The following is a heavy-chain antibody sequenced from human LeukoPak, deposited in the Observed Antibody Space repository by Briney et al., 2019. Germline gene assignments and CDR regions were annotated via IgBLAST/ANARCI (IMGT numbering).Heavy chain of an antibody. Sequence: ASVKVSCKASGYTFTGYYMHWVRQAPGQGLEWMGWMNPNSGGTNYAQKFQGRVTMTRDTSISTAYMELSRLRSDDTAVYYCARDLLGSSSFLRTGDYWGQGTLVTVSS. CDR1: GYTFTGYY. J-gene: IGHJ4*02. V-gene: IGHV1-2*02. D-gene: IGHD6-6*01. CDR2: MNPNSGGT. CDR3: ARDLLGSSSFLRTGDY.